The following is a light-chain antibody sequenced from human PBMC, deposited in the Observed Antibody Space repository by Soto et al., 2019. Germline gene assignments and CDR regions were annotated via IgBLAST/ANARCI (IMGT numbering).Light chain of an antibody. CDR1: QSVSSR. V-gene: IGKV3-20*01. CDR3: QHYAHNSPIT. J-gene: IGKJ5*01. Sequence: EIVWTQSPGTLSLSPGERATLSCRASQSVSSRLAWYQQRPGQAPRLLISGASSRATGIPDRFSGSGSGTDFTLTISRLEPEDFALYYCQHYAHNSPITFGQGTRLEIK. CDR2: GAS.